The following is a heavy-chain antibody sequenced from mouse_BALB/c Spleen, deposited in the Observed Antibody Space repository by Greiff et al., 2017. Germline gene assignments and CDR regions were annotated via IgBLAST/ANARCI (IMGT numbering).Heavy chain of an antibody. CDR2: ISDGGSYT. CDR1: GFTFSDYY. J-gene: IGHJ4*01. V-gene: IGHV5-4*02. CDR3: ARDRAYYRYDDAMDY. D-gene: IGHD2-14*01. Sequence: DVHLVESGGGLVKPGGSLKLSCAASGFTFSDYYMYWVRQTPEKRLEWVATISDGGSYTYYPDSVKGRFTISRDNAKNNLYLQMSSLKSEDTAMYYCARDRAYYRYDDAMDYWGQGTSVTVSS.